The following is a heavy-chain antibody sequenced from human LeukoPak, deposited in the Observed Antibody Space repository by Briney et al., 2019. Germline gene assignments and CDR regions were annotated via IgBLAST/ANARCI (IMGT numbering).Heavy chain of an antibody. CDR1: GGSFSGYY. Sequence: SETLSLTCAVYGGSFSGYYWSWIRQPPGKGLEWIGEINHSGSTNYNPSLKSRVTISVDTSKNQFSLKLSSVTAADTAVYYCARGKVGITMVRGVMRWFDPWGQGTLVTVSS. CDR2: INHSGST. D-gene: IGHD3-10*01. CDR3: ARGKVGITMVRGVMRWFDP. J-gene: IGHJ5*02. V-gene: IGHV4-34*01.